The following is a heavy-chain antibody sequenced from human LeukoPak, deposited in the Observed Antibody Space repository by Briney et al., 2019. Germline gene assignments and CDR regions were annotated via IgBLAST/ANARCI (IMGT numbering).Heavy chain of an antibody. V-gene: IGHV1-2*02. J-gene: IGHJ3*02. CDR3: ARERGTLAVAGDAVDI. D-gene: IGHD6-19*01. CDR1: GYSFIDYY. Sequence: ASVKVSCKTSGYSFIDYYIHWVRQAPGQGLEWMGWINSNSADTNYAQNFQGRVTMTRDTSISTAYMELRRLTSDDTAVYYCARERGTLAVAGDAVDIWGQGTMVTVSS. CDR2: INSNSADT.